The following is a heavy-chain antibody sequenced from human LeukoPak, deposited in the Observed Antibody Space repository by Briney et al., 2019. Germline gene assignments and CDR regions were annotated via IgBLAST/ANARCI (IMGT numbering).Heavy chain of an antibody. CDR1: GGSISSYY. Sequence: SETLSLTCTVSGGSISSYYWSWIRQPPGKGLEWIGEINHSGSTNYNPSLKSRVTISVDTSKNQFSLKLSSVTAADTAVYYCARPLGLRRCWFDPWGQGTLVTVSS. CDR3: ARPLGLRRCWFDP. D-gene: IGHD1-26*01. CDR2: INHSGST. V-gene: IGHV4-34*01. J-gene: IGHJ5*02.